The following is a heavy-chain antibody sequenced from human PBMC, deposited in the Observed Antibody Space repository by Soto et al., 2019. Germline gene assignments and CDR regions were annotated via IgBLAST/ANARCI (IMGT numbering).Heavy chain of an antibody. J-gene: IGHJ6*02. CDR2: INPSGGST. CDR1: GYTFASYY. Sequence: GASVKVSCKASGYTFASYYMHWVRQAPGQGLEWMGIINPSGGSTSYAQKFQGRVTMTRDTSTSTVYMELSSLRSEDTAVYYCASAAHSGSYWDYYYYGMDVWGQGTTVTVSS. V-gene: IGHV1-46*01. CDR3: ASAAHSGSYWDYYYYGMDV. D-gene: IGHD1-26*01.